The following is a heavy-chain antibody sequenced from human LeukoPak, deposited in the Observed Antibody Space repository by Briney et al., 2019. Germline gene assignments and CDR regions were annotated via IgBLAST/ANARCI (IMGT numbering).Heavy chain of an antibody. Sequence: ASVKVSCKAPGGTFSSYAISWVRQAPGQGLEWMGGIIPIFGTANYAQKFQGRVTITADESTSTAYMELSSLRSEDTAVYYCARGGNPGSYYNGEYWGQGTLVTVSS. D-gene: IGHD3-10*01. CDR2: IIPIFGTA. V-gene: IGHV1-69*01. CDR1: GGTFSSYA. CDR3: ARGGNPGSYYNGEY. J-gene: IGHJ4*02.